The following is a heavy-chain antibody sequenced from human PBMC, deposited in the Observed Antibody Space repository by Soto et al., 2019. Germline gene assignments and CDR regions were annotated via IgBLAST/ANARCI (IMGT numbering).Heavy chain of an antibody. V-gene: IGHV4-31*03. CDR3: ARFGVGYGGNSVDY. J-gene: IGHJ4*02. D-gene: IGHD2-21*02. CDR2: VYYSGST. CDR1: GGSISSGGYY. Sequence: QVQLQESGPGLVKPSQTLSLTCTVSGGSISSGGYYWSWIRQHPGKGLEWIGYVYYSGSTYYNPSLNSRVTISVDTSKNQFSLKLSSVTAADTAVYYCARFGVGYGGNSVDYWGQGTLVTVSS.